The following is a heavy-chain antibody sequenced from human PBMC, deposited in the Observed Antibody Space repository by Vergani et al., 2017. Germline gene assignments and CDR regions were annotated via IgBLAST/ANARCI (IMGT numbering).Heavy chain of an antibody. V-gene: IGHV3-23*04. CDR1: GFTFSSYD. CDR2: ITNSGDKA. Sequence: EVQLVESGGGVVRPGGSLRLSCAASGFTFSSYDMNWVRQAPGKGLEWVSGITNSGDKAYYADSVKGRFTISRDNSKNTLSLQINSLRADDTAIYYCAKDARRSNGWYYFVSWGQGSLVTVSS. J-gene: IGHJ4*02. D-gene: IGHD6-19*01. CDR3: AKDARRSNGWYYFVS.